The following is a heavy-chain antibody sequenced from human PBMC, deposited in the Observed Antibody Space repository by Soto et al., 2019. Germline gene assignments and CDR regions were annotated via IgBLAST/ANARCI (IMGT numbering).Heavy chain of an antibody. CDR3: ASTYYYDSSGYYAFDI. J-gene: IGHJ3*02. CDR2: IDPSDSYT. CDR1: GYSFTSYW. D-gene: IGHD3-22*01. V-gene: IGHV5-10-1*01. Sequence: GESLKISCKGSGYSFTSYWISWVRQMPGKGLEWMGRIDPSDSYTNYSPSFQGHVAISADKSISTAYLQWSSLKASDTAMYYCASTYYYDSSGYYAFDIWGQGTMVTVSS.